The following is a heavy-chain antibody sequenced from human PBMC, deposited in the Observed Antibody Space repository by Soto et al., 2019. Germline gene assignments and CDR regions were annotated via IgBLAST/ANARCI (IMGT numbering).Heavy chain of an antibody. Sequence: GESLKISCAASGFTFSSYAMSWVRQAPGKGLEWVSAISGSGGSTYYADSVKGRFTISRDNSKNTLYLQMNSLRAEDTAVYYCAKDTGIEYYYDSSTTWYFDYWGQGTLVTVSS. CDR2: ISGSGGST. D-gene: IGHD3-22*01. J-gene: IGHJ4*02. CDR1: GFTFSSYA. CDR3: AKDTGIEYYYDSSTTWYFDY. V-gene: IGHV3-23*01.